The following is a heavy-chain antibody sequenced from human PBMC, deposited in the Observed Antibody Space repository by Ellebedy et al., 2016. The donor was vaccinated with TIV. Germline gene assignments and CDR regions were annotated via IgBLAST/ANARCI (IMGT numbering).Heavy chain of an antibody. CDR2: LSGGGGST. Sequence: GESLKISXAASGFTFSDYAMSWVRQAPGKGPEWVSGLSGGGGSTYYTDSVKGRFTISRDNSKNTLYLQMNSLGAEDTAVYYCATGHCDGSRCYAMPLDHWGQGSLVTVSS. J-gene: IGHJ4*02. CDR3: ATGHCDGSRCYAMPLDH. V-gene: IGHV3-23*01. CDR1: GFTFSDYA. D-gene: IGHD2-2*01.